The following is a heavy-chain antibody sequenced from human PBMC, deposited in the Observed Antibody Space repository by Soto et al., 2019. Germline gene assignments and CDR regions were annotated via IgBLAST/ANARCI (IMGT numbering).Heavy chain of an antibody. CDR1: GGSISSSSYY. V-gene: IGHV4-39*01. J-gene: IGHJ6*02. D-gene: IGHD5-18*01. CDR2: IYYSGST. Sequence: QLQLQESGPGLVKPSETLSLTCTVSGGSISSSSYYWGWIRQPPGKGLEWIGSIYYSGSTYYNPSLKSRVTISVDTSKNQFSLKLSSVTAADTAVYYCARHEGIQDYYGMDVWGQGTTVTVSS. CDR3: ARHEGIQDYYGMDV.